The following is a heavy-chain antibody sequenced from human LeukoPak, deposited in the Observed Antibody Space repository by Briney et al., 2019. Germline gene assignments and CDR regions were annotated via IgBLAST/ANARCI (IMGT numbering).Heavy chain of an antibody. D-gene: IGHD5-18*01. CDR3: AKARRGYSYGYDD. CDR1: GFTFSSYG. CDR2: ISWNSGSI. V-gene: IGHV3-9*01. J-gene: IGHJ4*02. Sequence: SGGSLRLSCAASGFTFSSYGMHWVRQAPGKGLEWVSGISWNSGSIGYADSVKGRFTISRDNAKNSLYLQMNSLRAEDTALYYCAKARRGYSYGYDDWGQGTLVTVSS.